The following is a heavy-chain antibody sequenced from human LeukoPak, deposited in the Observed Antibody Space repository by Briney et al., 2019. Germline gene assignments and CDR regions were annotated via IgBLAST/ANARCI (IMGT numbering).Heavy chain of an antibody. CDR1: GGSFSGYY. D-gene: IGHD3-22*01. J-gene: IGHJ4*02. CDR2: INHSGST. Sequence: SETLSLTCAVYGGSFSGYYWSWIRQPPGKGLEWIGEINHSGSTNYNPSLKSRVTISVDTSKNQFSLKLSSVTAADTAVYYCARAGRYYYGSSGYYYWGQGTLVTVSS. V-gene: IGHV4-34*01. CDR3: ARAGRYYYGSSGYYY.